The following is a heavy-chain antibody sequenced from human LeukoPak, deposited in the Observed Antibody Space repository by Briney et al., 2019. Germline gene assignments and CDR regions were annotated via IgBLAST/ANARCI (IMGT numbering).Heavy chain of an antibody. CDR1: GFIFSSYG. D-gene: IGHD2-2*01. V-gene: IGHV3-30*02. CDR3: AKDPGEYCSNTSC. CDR2: IRYDGSDK. J-gene: IGHJ4*02. Sequence: GGSLRLPCAASGFIFSSYGMHWVRQAPGKGLEWVAFIRYDGSDKYYSDSVKGRFTISRDNSKNTLHLQMNSLRPEDTAVYYCAKDPGEYCSNTSCWGQGTLVTVSS.